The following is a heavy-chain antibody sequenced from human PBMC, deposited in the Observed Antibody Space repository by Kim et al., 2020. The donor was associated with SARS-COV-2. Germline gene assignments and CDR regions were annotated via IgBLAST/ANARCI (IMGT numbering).Heavy chain of an antibody. CDR2: IIPIFGTA. Sequence: SVKVSCKASGGTFSSYAISWVRQAPGQGLEWMGGIIPIFGTANYAQKFQGRVTITADESTSTAYMELSSLRSEDMAVYYCARASRVGAAADRYYFDYWGQGTLVTVSS. D-gene: IGHD6-13*01. J-gene: IGHJ4*02. V-gene: IGHV1-69*13. CDR3: ARASRVGAAADRYYFDY. CDR1: GGTFSSYA.